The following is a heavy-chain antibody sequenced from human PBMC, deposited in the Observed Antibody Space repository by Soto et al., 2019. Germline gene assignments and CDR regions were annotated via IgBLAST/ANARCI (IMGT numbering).Heavy chain of an antibody. V-gene: IGHV3-21*04. D-gene: IGHD6-19*01. CDR1: GFTFSSYS. Sequence: PGGSLRLSCAASGFTFSSYSMNWVRQAPGKGLEWVSSISSSSSYIYYADSVKGRFTISRDNSKNSLYLQMNSLRAEDTAVYYCAKSWRVAGHFDYWGQGTLVTVSS. J-gene: IGHJ4*02. CDR3: AKSWRVAGHFDY. CDR2: ISSSSSYI.